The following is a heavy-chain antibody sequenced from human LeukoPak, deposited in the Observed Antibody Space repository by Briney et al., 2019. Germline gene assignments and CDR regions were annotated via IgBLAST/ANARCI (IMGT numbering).Heavy chain of an antibody. CDR2: ISSSSSYR. Sequence: PGGSLRLSCAASGFTFSSYAMNWVRQAPGKGLEWVPSISSSSSYRYYADSVKGRFTISRDNAKNSLYLQMSSLRAEDTAVYYCARDGPMYYWGQGTLVTVSS. V-gene: IGHV3-21*01. J-gene: IGHJ4*02. CDR3: ARDGPMYY. D-gene: IGHD3-10*02. CDR1: GFTFSSYA.